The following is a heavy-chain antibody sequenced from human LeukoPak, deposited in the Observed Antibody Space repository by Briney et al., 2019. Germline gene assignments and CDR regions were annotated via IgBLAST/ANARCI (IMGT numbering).Heavy chain of an antibody. CDR2: ISAYNGNT. J-gene: IGHJ6*04. V-gene: IGHV1-18*01. D-gene: IGHD3-10*01. CDR3: ARVLLWFGELPTGDV. Sequence: ASVKVSCKASGYTFTSYGISWVRQAPGQGLEWMGWISAYNGNTNYARKLQGRVTMTTDTSTSTAYMELRSLRSDDTAVYYCARVLLWFGELPTGDVWGKGTTVTVSS. CDR1: GYTFTSYG.